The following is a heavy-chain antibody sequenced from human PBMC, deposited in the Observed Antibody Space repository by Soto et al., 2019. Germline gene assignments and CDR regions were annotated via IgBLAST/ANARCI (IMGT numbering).Heavy chain of an antibody. D-gene: IGHD2-2*02. Sequence: GGSLRLSCAASGFTFSSYGMHWVRQAPGKGLEWVAVISYDGSNKYYADSVKGRFTISRDNSKNTLYLQTNSLRAEDTAVYYCAKDLRDIVVVPAAIRDYYYGMDVWGQGTTVTVSS. CDR2: ISYDGSNK. J-gene: IGHJ6*02. V-gene: IGHV3-30*18. CDR3: AKDLRDIVVVPAAIRDYYYGMDV. CDR1: GFTFSSYG.